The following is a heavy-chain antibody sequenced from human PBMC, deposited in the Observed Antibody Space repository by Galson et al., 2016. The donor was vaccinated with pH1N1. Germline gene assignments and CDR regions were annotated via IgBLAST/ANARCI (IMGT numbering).Heavy chain of an antibody. D-gene: IGHD3-22*01. J-gene: IGHJ2*01. CDR1: GGTFSSYG. Sequence: SVKVSCKASGGTFSSYGISWVRQAPGQGLEWMGGIIPIFDTPKYAQKFQGRATITADESTSTAYMGLSSLRSEDTAVYYCAREDYYDTDLIDWYFDLWGRGTLVTVSS. CDR3: AREDYYDTDLIDWYFDL. CDR2: IIPIFDTP. V-gene: IGHV1-69*13.